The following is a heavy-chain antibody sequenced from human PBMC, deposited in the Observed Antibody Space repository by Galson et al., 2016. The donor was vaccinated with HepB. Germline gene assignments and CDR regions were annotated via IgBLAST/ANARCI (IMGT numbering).Heavy chain of an antibody. CDR3: AAGKAAAGSLVFDV. CDR2: INHNGET. J-gene: IGHJ3*01. CDR1: NGSFSEYY. D-gene: IGHD6-13*01. Sequence: ETLSLTCAVYNGSFSEYYWTWIRQTPGNGLEWIGEINHNGETKYSPSLRSRVSISVDTSKNHFSLNLNSANAEETAVYYCAAGKAAAGSLVFDVWGQGTLVTISS. V-gene: IGHV4-34*01.